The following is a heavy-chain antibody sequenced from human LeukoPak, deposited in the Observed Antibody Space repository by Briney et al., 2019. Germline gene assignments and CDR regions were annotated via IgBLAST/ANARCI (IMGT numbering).Heavy chain of an antibody. CDR1: GFTFTNYA. J-gene: IGHJ4*02. V-gene: IGHV3-53*01. D-gene: IGHD6-19*01. Sequence: GGSLRLSCAASGFTFTNYAMSWVRQAPGKGLEWVSVIYSGGSTYYADSVKGRFTISRDNSKNTLYLQMNSLRAEDTAVYYCARGQWLGYWGQGTLVTVSS. CDR2: IYSGGST. CDR3: ARGQWLGY.